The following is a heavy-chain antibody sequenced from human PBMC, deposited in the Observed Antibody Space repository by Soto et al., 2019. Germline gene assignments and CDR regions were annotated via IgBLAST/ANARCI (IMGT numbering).Heavy chain of an antibody. J-gene: IGHJ5*02. D-gene: IGHD1-1*01. CDR2: NIPFLGRT. CDR1: GGTLSSYS. CDR3: ARTTGSPNSNWFDP. Sequence: QLHLVQSGAEVRKPGSSVKVSCKASGGTLSSYSVTWVRQAPGQGLEWMGRNIPFLGRTNYAQNFQGRVTFTADMSTITAYMELSSLRSDDTAISYCARTTGSPNSNWFDPGGQGTLVIVSS. V-gene: IGHV1-69*02.